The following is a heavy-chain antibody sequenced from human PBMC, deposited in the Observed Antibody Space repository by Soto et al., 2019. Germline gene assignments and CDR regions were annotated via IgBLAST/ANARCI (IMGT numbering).Heavy chain of an antibody. V-gene: IGHV3-23*01. Sequence: PGRSLRLSCAASGFTISSYAMSWVRQATGKGLEWVSAISGSGGSTYYADSVKGRFTISRDNSKNTLYLQMNSLRAEDTAVYYCAKRLHLGESSLYVDYWGQGTLVTSPQ. D-gene: IGHD3-16*02. J-gene: IGHJ4*02. CDR3: AKRLHLGESSLYVDY. CDR2: ISGSGGST. CDR1: GFTISSYA.